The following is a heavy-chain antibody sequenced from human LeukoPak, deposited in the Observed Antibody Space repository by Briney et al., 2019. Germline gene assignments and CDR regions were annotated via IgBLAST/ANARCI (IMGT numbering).Heavy chain of an antibody. Sequence: SVKVSCKASGGTFSSYAISWVRQAPGQGLEWMGGTIPIFGTANYAQKFQGRVTITADESTSTAYMELSSLRSEDTAVYYCARPRLAMLYLYYYDYWGQGTLVTVSS. CDR2: TIPIFGTA. V-gene: IGHV1-69*13. J-gene: IGHJ4*02. CDR1: GGTFSSYA. CDR3: ARPRLAMLYLYYYDY. D-gene: IGHD2-8*01.